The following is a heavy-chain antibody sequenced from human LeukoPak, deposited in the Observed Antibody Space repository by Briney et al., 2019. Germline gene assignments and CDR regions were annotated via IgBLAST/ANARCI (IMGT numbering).Heavy chain of an antibody. CDR3: VKDLGRNTLLRGVIVSPYYFDY. D-gene: IGHD3-10*01. J-gene: IGHJ4*02. V-gene: IGHV3-23*01. CDR1: GFTFSSYA. CDR2: ISGSGGST. Sequence: QPGGSLRLSCAASGFTFSSYAMSWVRQAPGKGLEWVSAISGSGGSTYYADSVKGRFTISRDNSKNTLYLQMNSLRAEDTAVYYCVKDLGRNTLLRGVIVSPYYFDYWGQGTLVTVSS.